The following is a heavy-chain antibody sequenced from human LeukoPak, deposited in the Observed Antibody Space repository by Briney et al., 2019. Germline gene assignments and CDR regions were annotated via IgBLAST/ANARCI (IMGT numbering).Heavy chain of an antibody. CDR2: IYYSGAT. Sequence: KPSETLSLTCTVSGGSISSYYWSWIRQSPGMGLEWIGSIYYSGATDYNPSLKSRVTISADTSNNQFSLRLRSVTAADTAVYYCARGMDTAMASDYWGQGTLVTVSS. CDR3: ARGMDTAMASDY. D-gene: IGHD5-18*01. V-gene: IGHV4-59*01. CDR1: GGSISSYY. J-gene: IGHJ4*02.